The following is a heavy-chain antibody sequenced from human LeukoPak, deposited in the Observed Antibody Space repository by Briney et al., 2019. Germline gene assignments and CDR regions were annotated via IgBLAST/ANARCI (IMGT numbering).Heavy chain of an antibody. J-gene: IGHJ5*02. Sequence: SQTLSLTCAISGDSVPSNTAAWNWIRQSPSRGLEWLGRTYYRSKWYNDYAVSVKSRIAVNPDTSKNQFSLKLSSVTAADTAVYYCARQSDLMVRGVTPWGQGTLVTVSS. CDR3: ARQSDLMVRGVTP. D-gene: IGHD3-10*01. CDR2: TYYRSKWYN. V-gene: IGHV6-1*01. CDR1: GDSVPSNTAA.